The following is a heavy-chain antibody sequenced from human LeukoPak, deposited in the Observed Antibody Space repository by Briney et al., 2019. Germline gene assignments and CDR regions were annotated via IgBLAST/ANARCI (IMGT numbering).Heavy chain of an antibody. CDR2: IYTSANS. D-gene: IGHD2-21*02. Sequence: SETLSLTYSVSGASISSYYWSWIRQPAGKGLEWIGRIYTSANSIYNPSLKSRVTMSVDTSKNQFSLNLRSVTAAVTAVYYCARGYSGDFEYFHQWGQGTLVTVSS. CDR3: ARGYSGDFEYFHQ. V-gene: IGHV4-4*07. J-gene: IGHJ1*01. CDR1: GASISSYY.